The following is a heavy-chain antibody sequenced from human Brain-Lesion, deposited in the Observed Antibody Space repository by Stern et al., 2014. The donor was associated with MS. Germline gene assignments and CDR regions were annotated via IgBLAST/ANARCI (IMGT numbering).Heavy chain of an antibody. Sequence: QLQLQESGPGLVKPSDTLSLTCSVSGDSLSSSTFYWGWIRQPPGKGPEWIGSVYYSGTTYYHPSLKSRVTISVDPSKTQFPLRLPSVTAADTAVYYCARHQLGYGYAYLRYWGQGTLVTVSS. CDR2: VYYSGTT. CDR1: GDSLSSSTFY. V-gene: IGHV4-39*01. J-gene: IGHJ4*02. CDR3: ARHQLGYGYAYLRY. D-gene: IGHD5-18*01.